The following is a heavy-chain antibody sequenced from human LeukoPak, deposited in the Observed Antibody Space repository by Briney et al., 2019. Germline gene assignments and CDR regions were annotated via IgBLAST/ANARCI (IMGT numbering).Heavy chain of an antibody. CDR3: ARDDGRD. CDR1: GFTFSGYW. Sequence: SGGPLRLSCAASGFTFSGYWMNWVRQAPGKGLEWVANINQNGSEKSYVDSVKGRFTISRDNAKNSVFLQMNSLRGEDTAVYYCARDDGRDWGQGTLVTVSS. V-gene: IGHV3-7*01. D-gene: IGHD1-26*01. CDR2: INQNGSEK. J-gene: IGHJ4*02.